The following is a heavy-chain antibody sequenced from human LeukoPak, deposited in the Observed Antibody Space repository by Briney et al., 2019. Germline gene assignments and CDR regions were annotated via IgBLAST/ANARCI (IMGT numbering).Heavy chain of an antibody. D-gene: IGHD2-2*01. CDR1: GFTFSSYA. Sequence: GGSLRLSCAASGFTFSSYAMSWVRQAPGKGLEWVSAISGSGGSTYYADSVKGRFTISRDNSENTLYLQMNSLRAEDTAVYYFAKDGCSSTSCYHVRVWCDYWGQGTLVTVSS. CDR2: ISGSGGST. J-gene: IGHJ4*02. V-gene: IGHV3-23*01. CDR3: AKDGCSSTSCYHVRVWCDY.